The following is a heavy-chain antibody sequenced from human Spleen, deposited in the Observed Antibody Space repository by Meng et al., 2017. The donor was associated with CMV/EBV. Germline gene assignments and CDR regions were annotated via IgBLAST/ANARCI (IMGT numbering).Heavy chain of an antibody. D-gene: IGHD5-18*01. CDR2: IIPIFKTP. CDR1: GDTFNSYT. CDR3: AKDRAYSYGPSGY. V-gene: IGHV1-69*05. Sequence: SVKVSCKASGDTFNSYTISWVRQAPGQGLEWMGGIIPIFKTPDYAQKFQGRVTISTDESTGTAYMELRSLRSEDTAVYYCAKDRAYSYGPSGYWGQGTLVTVS. J-gene: IGHJ4*02.